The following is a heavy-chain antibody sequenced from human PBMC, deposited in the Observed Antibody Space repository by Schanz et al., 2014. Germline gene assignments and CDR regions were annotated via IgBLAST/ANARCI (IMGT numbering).Heavy chain of an antibody. D-gene: IGHD3-9*01. J-gene: IGHJ6*02. CDR2: ISTSNGNT. V-gene: IGHV1-18*01. CDR3: ARVQDDILTGSEYYYGMDV. CDR1: RSTFSSYT. Sequence: QVQLVQSGAEVKKPGSSVKVSCKASRSTFSSYTISWVRQARGQGLEWVGWISTSNGNTNYIQKLQGRVTMTTDTSTSAAYMELRSLRSDDTAVYYCARVQDDILTGSEYYYGMDVWGQGTTVAVSS.